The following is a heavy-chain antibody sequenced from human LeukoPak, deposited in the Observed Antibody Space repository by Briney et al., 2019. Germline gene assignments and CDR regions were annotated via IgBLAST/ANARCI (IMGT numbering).Heavy chain of an antibody. J-gene: IGHJ4*02. CDR1: GGSISSYY. D-gene: IGHD3-9*01. CDR3: ARVGGFTYYDILTGPHFDY. CDR2: IYYSGST. Sequence: SETLSLTCTVSGGSISSYYWSWIRQPPGEGLEWIGYIYYSGSTNYNPSLKSRVTISVDTSKNQFSLKLSSVTAADTAVYYCARVGGFTYYDILTGPHFDYWGQGTLVTVSS. V-gene: IGHV4-59*01.